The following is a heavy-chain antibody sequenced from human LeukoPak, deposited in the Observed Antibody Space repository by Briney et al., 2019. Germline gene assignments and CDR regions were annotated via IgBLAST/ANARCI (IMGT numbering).Heavy chain of an antibody. Sequence: ASVKVSCKASGYTFTGYYMHWVRQAPGQGLEWMGWINPNSGGTNYAQKFQGRVTMTRDTSISTAYMELSRLRSDDTAVYYCARALVVYYYDSSGYYTDAFDIWGQGTMVTVSS. J-gene: IGHJ3*02. CDR2: INPNSGGT. CDR3: ARALVVYYYDSSGYYTDAFDI. V-gene: IGHV1-2*02. CDR1: GYTFTGYY. D-gene: IGHD3-22*01.